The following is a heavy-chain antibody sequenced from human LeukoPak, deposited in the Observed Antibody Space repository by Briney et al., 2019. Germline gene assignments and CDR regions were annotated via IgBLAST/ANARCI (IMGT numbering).Heavy chain of an antibody. CDR3: AKGGYTYGLFDY. CDR2: IVASGGDT. CDR1: GFTFSTFA. D-gene: IGHD5-18*01. Sequence: GGSLTLSCAASGFTFSTFAMNWVRQAPGNGLEWVALIVASGGDTIYADSVERRFTISRDNSKSTLYLQMNSLRAEDTAVYYCAKGGYTYGLFDYWGQGTLVTVSS. J-gene: IGHJ4*02. V-gene: IGHV3-23*01.